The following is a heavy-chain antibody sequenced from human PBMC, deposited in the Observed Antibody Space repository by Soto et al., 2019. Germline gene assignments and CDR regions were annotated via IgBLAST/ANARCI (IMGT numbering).Heavy chain of an antibody. V-gene: IGHV4-34*01. CDR3: SRGVVRGIFVVVIMSYYMDV. CDR2: INHSGST. J-gene: IGHJ6*03. CDR1: GGSFSGYH. Sequence: SETLSLTCAVYGGSFSGYHWSWIRQPPGKGLEWIGEINHSGSTNYNPSLKSRVTISVDTSKNQFSLKLSSVTAADTAVYYCSRGVVRGIFVVVIMSYYMDVWSKGTTI. D-gene: IGHD3-3*01.